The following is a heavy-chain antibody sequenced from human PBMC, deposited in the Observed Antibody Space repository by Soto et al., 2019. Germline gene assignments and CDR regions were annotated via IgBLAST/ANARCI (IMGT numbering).Heavy chain of an antibody. V-gene: IGHV2-26*01. J-gene: IGHJ2*01. CDR3: AQICYTGNWEDWYFDL. D-gene: IGHD3-16*02. CDR2: MYSNDDK. CDR1: GFSLTNERIG. Sequence: QVTLKESGPVLVKPTETLTLTCTVSGFSLTNERIGVSWIRQPPGKALEWLAHMYSNDDKSYSPSLKSRLSIFKDTSKSQVVLQMTNMDPVDTATDYCAQICYTGNWEDWYFDLWGRCPLVTVS.